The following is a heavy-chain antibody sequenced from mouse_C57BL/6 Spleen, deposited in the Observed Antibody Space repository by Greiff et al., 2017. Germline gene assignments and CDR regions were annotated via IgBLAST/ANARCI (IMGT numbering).Heavy chain of an antibody. CDR1: GFTFTDYY. J-gene: IGHJ4*01. Sequence: EVKVVESGGGLVQPGGSLSLSCEASGFTFTDYYMSWVRQPPGKALEWLGFIRNKANGYTTEYSASVKGRFTISRDNSQSILYLQMNALRAEDSATYYCARSTVVVPDYWGQGTSVTVSS. V-gene: IGHV7-3*01. CDR2: IRNKANGYTT. CDR3: ARSTVVVPDY. D-gene: IGHD1-1*01.